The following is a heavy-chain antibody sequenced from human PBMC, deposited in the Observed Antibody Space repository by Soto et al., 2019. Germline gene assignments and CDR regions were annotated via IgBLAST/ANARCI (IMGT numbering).Heavy chain of an antibody. J-gene: IGHJ4*02. CDR1: GFTFSSYG. CDR3: AKGGASSWSDFDY. V-gene: IGHV3-30*18. CDR2: ISYDGSNK. D-gene: IGHD6-13*01. Sequence: GESLKISCAASGFTFSSYGMHWVRQAPGKGLEWVAVISYDGSNKYYADSVKGRFTISRDNSKNTLYLQMNSLRAEDTAVYYCAKGGASSWSDFDYWGQGTLVTVSS.